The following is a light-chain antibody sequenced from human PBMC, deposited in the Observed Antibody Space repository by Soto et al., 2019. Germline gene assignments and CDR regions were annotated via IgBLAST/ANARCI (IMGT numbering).Light chain of an antibody. V-gene: IGLV1-40*01. CDR2: GNS. CDR3: QSYDSSLSGSYV. Sequence: QSVLTQPPSVSGAPGQRVTISCTGSSSNIGAGYDVHWYQQLPGTAPKLLIYGNSNRPSGVPDRFSGSKSGTSASLAITGLQAEADADYYCQSYDSSLSGSYVFGTGTKLTVL. CDR1: SSNIGAGYD. J-gene: IGLJ1*01.